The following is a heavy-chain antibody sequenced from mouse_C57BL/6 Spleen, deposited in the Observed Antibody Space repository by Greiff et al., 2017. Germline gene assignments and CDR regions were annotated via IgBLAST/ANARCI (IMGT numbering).Heavy chain of an antibody. Sequence: EAGGGLVQPKGSLKLSCAASGFTFNTYAMHWVRQAPGKGLEWVARIRSKSSNYATYYADSVKDRFTISRDDSQSMLYLQMNNLKTEDTAMYYCVRERGSLYYDYYFDYWGQGTTLTVSS. CDR1: GFTFNTYA. CDR2: IRSKSSNYAT. CDR3: VRERGSLYYDYYFDY. J-gene: IGHJ2*01. D-gene: IGHD2-4*01. V-gene: IGHV10-3*01.